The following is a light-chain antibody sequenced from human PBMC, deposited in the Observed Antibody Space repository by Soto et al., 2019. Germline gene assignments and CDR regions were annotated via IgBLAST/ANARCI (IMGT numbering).Light chain of an antibody. J-gene: IGLJ1*01. V-gene: IGLV2-14*01. CDR2: EVR. CDR1: SSDVGAYNY. CDR3: SSYTCSSTYV. Sequence: QSALTQPASVSGSLGQSITISCTGTSSDVGAYNYVSWYQQHPGKAPKLMIYEVRNRPSGVSNRFSGSKSGNTASLIISGLQAEDEADYYCSSYTCSSTYVFGTGTKVTVL.